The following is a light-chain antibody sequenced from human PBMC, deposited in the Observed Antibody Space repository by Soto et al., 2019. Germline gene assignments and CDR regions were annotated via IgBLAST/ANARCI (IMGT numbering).Light chain of an antibody. J-gene: IGKJ2*02. CDR3: QQSYSAPCT. Sequence: DIQMPQSPPSLSASVGDRVTITCRASQSISSFLNWYQQKPGKAPKPLLCAASSLQSGVPARFSGSGSGIEFTPTISSLQPEDFANYYGQQSYSAPCTFGQGTKLEIK. V-gene: IGKV1-39*01. CDR1: QSISSF. CDR2: AAS.